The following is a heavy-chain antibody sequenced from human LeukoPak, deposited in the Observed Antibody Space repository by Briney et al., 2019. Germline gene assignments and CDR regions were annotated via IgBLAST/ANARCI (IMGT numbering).Heavy chain of an antibody. J-gene: IGHJ1*01. CDR1: GITFNGYG. D-gene: IGHD3-22*01. CDR3: ATPHDYDSSGYRN. CDR2: IGTSTSST. Sequence: GSLRLSCSPSGITFNGYGMSWVRQASGKGLEWVSTIGTSTSSTYYADSVKGRFTISRDNSKNTLFLQMNSLRVEDSAIYYCATPHDYDSSGYRNWGQGTLVTVSS. V-gene: IGHV3-23*01.